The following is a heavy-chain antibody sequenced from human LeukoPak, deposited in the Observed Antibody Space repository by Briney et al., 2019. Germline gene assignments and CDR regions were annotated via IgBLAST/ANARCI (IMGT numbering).Heavy chain of an antibody. Sequence: GGSLRLSCAASGFTFSSYGMHWVRQAPGKGLEWVAVIWYDGSNKYYADSVKGRFTISRDNPKNTLYLQMNSLRPEDTAVYFCARDLTQLALFDYWGQGTLVTVSS. J-gene: IGHJ4*02. CDR3: ARDLTQLALFDY. V-gene: IGHV3-33*01. D-gene: IGHD6-13*01. CDR2: IWYDGSNK. CDR1: GFTFSSYG.